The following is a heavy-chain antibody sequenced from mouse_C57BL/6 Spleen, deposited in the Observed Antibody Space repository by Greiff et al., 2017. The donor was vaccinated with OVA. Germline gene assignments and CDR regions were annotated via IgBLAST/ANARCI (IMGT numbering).Heavy chain of an antibody. V-gene: IGHV1-18*01. CDR1: GYTFTDYN. J-gene: IGHJ3*01. D-gene: IGHD1-1*01. Sequence: VQLQQSGPELVKPGASVKIPCKASGYTFTDYNMDWVKQSHGKSLEWIGDINPNNGGTIYNQKFKGKATLTVDKSSSTAYRELRSLTSEDTAVYYCARKTYGSSYPFAYWGQGTLVTVSA. CDR3: ARKTYGSSYPFAY. CDR2: INPNNGGT.